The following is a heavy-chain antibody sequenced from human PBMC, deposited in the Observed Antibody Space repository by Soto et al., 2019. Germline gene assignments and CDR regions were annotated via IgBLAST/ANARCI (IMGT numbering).Heavy chain of an antibody. CDR1: GGTFSSYA. CDR2: IIPIFGTA. D-gene: IGHD3-22*01. V-gene: IGHV1-69*13. CDR3: ARNSRILTYYYDSSGYYYNWFDP. J-gene: IGHJ5*02. Sequence: ASEKVSCKASGGTFSSYANSWVRQAPGQGLEWMGGIIPIFGTANYAQKFQGRVTITADESTSTAYMELSSLRSEDTAVYYCARNSRILTYYYDSSGYYYNWFDPWGQGTLVTVSS.